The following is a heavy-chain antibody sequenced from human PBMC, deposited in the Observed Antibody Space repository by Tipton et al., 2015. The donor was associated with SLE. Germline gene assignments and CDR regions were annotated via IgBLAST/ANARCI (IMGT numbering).Heavy chain of an antibody. J-gene: IGHJ4*02. D-gene: IGHD3-10*01. Sequence: TLSLTCTVSGGSISSHYWSWIRQPPGKGLEWIGYIYYSGSTNYNPSLKSRVTISVDTSKNQFSLKLSSVTAADTAVYYCARGKENYYGSGSLDYWGQGTLVTVSS. CDR3: ARGKENYYGSGSLDY. V-gene: IGHV4-59*11. CDR1: GGSISSHY. CDR2: IYYSGST.